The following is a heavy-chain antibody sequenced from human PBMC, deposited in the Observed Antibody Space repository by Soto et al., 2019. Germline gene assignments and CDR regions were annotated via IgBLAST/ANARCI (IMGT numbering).Heavy chain of an antibody. CDR2: IYYSGST. CDR1: GGSISSYY. D-gene: IGHD3-22*01. CDR3: ARGGYYYDSSGYYGPKDD. V-gene: IGHV4-59*01. Sequence: SETLSLTCTVSGGSISSYYWSWIRQPPGKGLEWIGYIYYSGSTNYNPSLKSRVTISVDTSKNQFSLKLSSVTAADTAVYYCARGGYYYDSSGYYGPKDDWGQGTLVTVSS. J-gene: IGHJ4*02.